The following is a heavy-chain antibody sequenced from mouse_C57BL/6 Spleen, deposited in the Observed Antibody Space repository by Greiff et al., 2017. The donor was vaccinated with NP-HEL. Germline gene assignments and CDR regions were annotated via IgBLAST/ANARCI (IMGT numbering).Heavy chain of an antibody. CDR2: IYPGSGST. J-gene: IGHJ3*01. CDR1: GYTFTSYW. D-gene: IGHD2-2*01. V-gene: IGHV1-55*01. CDR3: ARWPSPMVSAWFAY. Sequence: VQLQQSGAELVKPGASVKMSCKASGYTFTSYWITWVKQRPGQGLEWIGDIYPGSGSTNYNEKFKSKATLTVDTSSSTAYMQLSSLTSEDSAVYFCARWPSPMVSAWFAYWGQGTLVTVSA.